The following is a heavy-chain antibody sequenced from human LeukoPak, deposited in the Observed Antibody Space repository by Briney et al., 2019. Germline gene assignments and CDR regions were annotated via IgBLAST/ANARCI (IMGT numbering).Heavy chain of an antibody. CDR2: IKQDGSAK. CDR1: GFTFSRYW. V-gene: IGHV3-7*01. J-gene: IGHJ4*02. D-gene: IGHD3-10*01. Sequence: GGSLRLSCAASGFTFSRYWMSWVRQAPGKGLEWVANIKQDGSAKYYVDSVKGRFTISRDNAKNSLYLQMNSLRADDTAVYYCAREGRGGFDSWGQGTLVTVSS. CDR3: AREGRGGFDS.